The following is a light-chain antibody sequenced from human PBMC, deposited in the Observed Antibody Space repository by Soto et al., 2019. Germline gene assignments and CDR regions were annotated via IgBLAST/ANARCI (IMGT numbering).Light chain of an antibody. CDR3: QQSYTTPH. Sequence: DIQMTQSPSSLSASVGDRVTIKCRASQSISSSLNWYQQKPGKAPKLLIYAASSLQSGVPSRFSGSGSGTDFTLTISSLQPEDFATYYCQQSYTTPHFGPGTKVDIK. CDR1: QSISSS. J-gene: IGKJ3*01. V-gene: IGKV1-39*01. CDR2: AAS.